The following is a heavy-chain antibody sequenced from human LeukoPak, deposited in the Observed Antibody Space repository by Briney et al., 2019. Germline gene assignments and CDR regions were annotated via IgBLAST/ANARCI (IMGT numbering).Heavy chain of an antibody. Sequence: SETLSLTCTVSGGSISSYYWSWIRQPPGKGLEWIGYIYYSGSTNYNPSLKSRVTISVDTSKNQFSLKLSSVTAADTAVYYCARVAGWDDYGGNFDAFDIWGQGTMVTVSS. CDR3: ARVAGWDDYGGNFDAFDI. D-gene: IGHD4-23*01. J-gene: IGHJ3*02. CDR1: GGSISSYY. CDR2: IYYSGST. V-gene: IGHV4-59*01.